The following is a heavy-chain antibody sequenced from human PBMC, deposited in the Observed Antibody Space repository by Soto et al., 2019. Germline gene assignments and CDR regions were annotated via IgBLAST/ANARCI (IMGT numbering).Heavy chain of an antibody. J-gene: IGHJ4*02. CDR3: VRVYVFRRECPPVTYFDF. CDR2: VKEDGRDK. V-gene: IGHV3-7*03. CDR1: GFSFSSYW. Sequence: GGSLRLSCAASGFSFSSYWMTWVRQAPGKGLEWVANVKEDGRDKDYVASVKGRFTISRDNANKSVALEMSSLRVEDTAVHYCVRVYVFRRECPPVTYFDFWGQGIQVTVSS. D-gene: IGHD3-10*02.